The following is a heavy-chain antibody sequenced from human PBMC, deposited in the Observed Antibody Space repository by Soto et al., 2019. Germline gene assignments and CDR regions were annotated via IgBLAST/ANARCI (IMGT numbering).Heavy chain of an antibody. J-gene: IGHJ4*02. V-gene: IGHV4-30-4*02. CDR2: SFHSGNT. Sequence: SETLSLTCTVSGASISSADYFWTWIRQSPGKGLEWMGYSFHSGNTYNNPSLKSRLLLSIETSKNQFSLRLTSVTAADSAVYFFARESYLPMARNDFWGPGTLVTVSS. CDR1: GASISSADYF. D-gene: IGHD3-10*01. CDR3: ARESYLPMARNDF.